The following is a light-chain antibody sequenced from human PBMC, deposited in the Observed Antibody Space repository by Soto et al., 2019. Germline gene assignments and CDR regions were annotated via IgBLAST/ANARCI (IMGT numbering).Light chain of an antibody. CDR3: CSYVGSSTLV. CDR2: ESS. V-gene: IGLV2-23*01. CDR1: SSDVGSYNL. Sequence: QSVLTQPASVSGSPGQSITISCTGTSSDVGSYNLVSWYRQHPGKAPKLMIYESSKRPPGLSNRFSGSKSGNTASLTISGLQAEDEADYYCCSYVGSSTLVFGGGTKLTVL. J-gene: IGLJ3*02.